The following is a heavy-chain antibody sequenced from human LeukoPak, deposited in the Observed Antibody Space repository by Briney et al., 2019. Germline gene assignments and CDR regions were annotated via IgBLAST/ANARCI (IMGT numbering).Heavy chain of an antibody. CDR1: GFSFDDHT. V-gene: IGHV3-43*01. D-gene: IGHD3-22*01. Sequence: GGSLRLSCAASGFSFDDHTMHWVRQAPGKGLEWVSLIYWDGTSTYYPDSVKGRFTLSRDNSKNSLYPQMNTLTTEDTALYYCAKDKSYYHSSGGIDYWGQGTLVTVSS. CDR2: IYWDGTST. J-gene: IGHJ4*02. CDR3: AKDKSYYHSSGGIDY.